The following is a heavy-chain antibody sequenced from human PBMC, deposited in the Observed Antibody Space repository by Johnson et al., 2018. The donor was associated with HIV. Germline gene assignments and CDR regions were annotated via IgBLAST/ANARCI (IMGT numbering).Heavy chain of an antibody. V-gene: IGHV3-20*04. CDR2: INWNGGST. D-gene: IGHD2-8*02. CDR1: GFTFNDYG. J-gene: IGHJ3*02. CDR3: AKDLDRIAWCDLVAFDI. Sequence: VQLVESGGGLVRPGGSLRLSCVASGFTFNDYGMNWVRQVPGKGLEWVSGINWNGGSTGYADSVKGRFTISRDNAKNSLYLQMNSLRAEDTALYYCAKDLDRIAWCDLVAFDIWGQGTMVTVSS.